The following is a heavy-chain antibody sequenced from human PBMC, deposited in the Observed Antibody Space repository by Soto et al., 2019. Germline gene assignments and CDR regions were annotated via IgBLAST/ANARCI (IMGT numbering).Heavy chain of an antibody. J-gene: IGHJ6*02. CDR1: GGPITNY. D-gene: IGHD4-17*01. Sequence: QVQLQESGPGLVKPSQTLSLTCTVSGGPITNYWSWIRQHPGKGLEWIGYIYDSGSTYYNPSLKSRVTMSQDTSKNQLSLKLTSVTAADTAVSYCARVNLDYVTGMDVWGQGTTVTVSS. V-gene: IGHV4-31*03. CDR3: ARVNLDYVTGMDV. CDR2: IYDSGST.